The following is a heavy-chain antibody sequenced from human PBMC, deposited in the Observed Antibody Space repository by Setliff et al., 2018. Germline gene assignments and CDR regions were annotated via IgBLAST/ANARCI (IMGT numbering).Heavy chain of an antibody. Sequence: SVKVSCKASGGTFSSYAISWVRQAPGQGLEWMGGIIPIFGTANYAQKFQGRVTITTDESTSTAYMELSSLRSEDTAVYYCARGYSGYDNPWTDYYGMDVWGQGTTVTGSS. CDR3: ARGYSGYDNPWTDYYGMDV. CDR1: GGTFSSYA. D-gene: IGHD5-12*01. CDR2: IIPIFGTA. J-gene: IGHJ6*02. V-gene: IGHV1-69*05.